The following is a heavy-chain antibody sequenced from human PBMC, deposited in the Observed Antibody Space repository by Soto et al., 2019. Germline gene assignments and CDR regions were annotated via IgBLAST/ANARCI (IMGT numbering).Heavy chain of an antibody. J-gene: IGHJ4*02. CDR1: GFTFDDYA. Sequence: GGSLRLSCAASGFTFDDYAMHWVRQTPGKGLEWVSRISWNSGGIGYADSVKGRFTISRDNAKNSQYLQMNSLRPEDTAFYYCAKDKNYDFWSGYPDSWGQGTLVTVSS. V-gene: IGHV3-9*01. D-gene: IGHD3-3*01. CDR3: AKDKNYDFWSGYPDS. CDR2: ISWNSGGI.